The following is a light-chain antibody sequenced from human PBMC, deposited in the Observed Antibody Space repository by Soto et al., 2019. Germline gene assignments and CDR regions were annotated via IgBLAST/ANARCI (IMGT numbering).Light chain of an antibody. CDR1: QSVSSTY. J-gene: IGKJ5*01. CDR3: QQYGSSST. CDR2: AAS. V-gene: IGKV3-20*01. Sequence: VLTQSPGTLSLSPGDRATLSCRASQSVSSTYLAWYQQKPCQAPRLLIYAASSRPTGIQDRFSGSGSGTDFTLTISRLEPEDFAVYYCQQYGSSSTCGQGTRLEIK.